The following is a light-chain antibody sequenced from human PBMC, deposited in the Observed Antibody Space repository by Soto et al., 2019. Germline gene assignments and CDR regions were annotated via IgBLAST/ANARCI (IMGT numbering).Light chain of an antibody. V-gene: IGLV2-14*01. CDR3: SSYAGTTTL. J-gene: IGLJ2*01. CDR1: TNDIGAYGY. Sequence: QSALTQPASVSGSPGQSITLSCTGSTNDIGAYGYVSWYQQHPGQAPKLIIYNAIDRPAGVYYRFSGYKSGNTASLTISGLQAEDEADYYCSSYAGTTTLFGGGTKLTVL. CDR2: NAI.